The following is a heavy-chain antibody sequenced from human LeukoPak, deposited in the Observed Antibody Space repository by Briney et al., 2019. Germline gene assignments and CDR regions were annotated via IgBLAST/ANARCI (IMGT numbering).Heavy chain of an antibody. CDR1: GFTFSSYA. Sequence: GGSLRLSCAASGFTFSSYAMHWVRQAPGKGLEWVAGISYDGSNKYYADSVKGRFTISRDNSKNTLYLQMNSLRAEDTAVYYCARVFATVVTAIPDFDYWGQGTLVTVSS. CDR2: ISYDGSNK. V-gene: IGHV3-30*01. CDR3: ARVFATVVTAIPDFDY. D-gene: IGHD2-21*02. J-gene: IGHJ4*02.